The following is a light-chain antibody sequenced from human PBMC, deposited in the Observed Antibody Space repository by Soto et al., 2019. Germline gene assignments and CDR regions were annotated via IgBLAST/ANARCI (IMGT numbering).Light chain of an antibody. V-gene: IGKV3-15*01. Sequence: MTQFPSSLSPGERATLSCRASQTVGSNLAWYQQKPGQAPRLLIYGASTRATGVPARFSGNGSGTEFTLAISSLQSEDFALYYCLQYDHWPPWTFGQGTKVDIK. CDR1: QTVGSN. CDR2: GAS. CDR3: LQYDHWPPWT. J-gene: IGKJ1*01.